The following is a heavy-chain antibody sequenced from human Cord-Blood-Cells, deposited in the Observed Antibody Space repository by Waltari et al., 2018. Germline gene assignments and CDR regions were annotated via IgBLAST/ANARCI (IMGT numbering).Heavy chain of an antibody. CDR2: IIPIFGTA. V-gene: IGHV1-69*06. D-gene: IGHD4-4*01. Sequence: QVQLVQSGAEVKKPGSSVKVSCKASGGTFSSYAISWVRQDPGQGLEWMGGIIPIFGTATYAQQFHGRVTITADKSTRTAYMEPSSLRSEDTSVYYCARVQKMTTVTEYFQHWGQGTLVTVSS. CDR3: ARVQKMTTVTEYFQH. J-gene: IGHJ1*01. CDR1: GGTFSSYA.